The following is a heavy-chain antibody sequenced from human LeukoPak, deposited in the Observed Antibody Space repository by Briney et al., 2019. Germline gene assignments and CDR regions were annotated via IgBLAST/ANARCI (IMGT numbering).Heavy chain of an antibody. J-gene: IGHJ4*02. CDR3: ARILIPGSGGYYNRPPDY. Sequence: ASVKVSCKASGYTFTSYGISWVRQAPGQGLEWMGWISAYNRNTNYAQKLQGRVTMTTDTSTSTAYKELRSLRSDDTAVYYCARILIPGSGGYYNRPPDYWGQGTLVTVSS. D-gene: IGHD3-10*01. V-gene: IGHV1-18*01. CDR2: ISAYNRNT. CDR1: GYTFTSYG.